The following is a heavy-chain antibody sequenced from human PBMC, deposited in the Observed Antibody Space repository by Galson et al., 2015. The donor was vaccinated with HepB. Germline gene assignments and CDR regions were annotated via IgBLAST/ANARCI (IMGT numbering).Heavy chain of an antibody. J-gene: IGHJ6*03. D-gene: IGHD3-3*01. CDR1: GFTFSSYA. Sequence: SLRLSCAASGFTFSSYAMSWVRQAPGKGLEWVSAISGSGGSTYYADSVKGRFTISRDNSKNTLYLQMNSLRAEDTAVYYCAKGSRGFLEWLDYYYYYMDVWGKGTTVTVSS. V-gene: IGHV3-23*01. CDR2: ISGSGGST. CDR3: AKGSRGFLEWLDYYYYYMDV.